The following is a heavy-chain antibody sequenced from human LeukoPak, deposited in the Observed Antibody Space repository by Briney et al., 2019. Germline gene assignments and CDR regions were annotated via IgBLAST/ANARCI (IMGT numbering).Heavy chain of an antibody. CDR2: ISYDGSNK. J-gene: IGHJ6*02. CDR3: AKIPYYYDSSGYLGYGMDV. V-gene: IGHV3-30*18. D-gene: IGHD3-22*01. Sequence: GRSLRLSCAGSGFIFNNYAMHWVRQAPGKGLEWVAVISYDGSNKYYADSVKGRFTISRDNPKNTLYLQMNSLRAEDTAVYYCAKIPYYYDSSGYLGYGMDVWGQGTTVTVSS. CDR1: GFIFNNYA.